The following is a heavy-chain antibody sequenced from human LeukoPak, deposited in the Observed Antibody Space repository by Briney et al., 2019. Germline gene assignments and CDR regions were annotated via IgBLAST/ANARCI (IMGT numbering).Heavy chain of an antibody. CDR3: ARPYYYDSSGYYIDY. V-gene: IGHV1-18*01. Sequence: ASVKVSCKASGYTFTSYGISWVRQDPGQGLEWMGWISAYNGNTNYAQKLQGRVTMTTDTSTSTAYMELRSLRSDDTAVYYCARPYYYDSSGYYIDYWGQGTLVTVSS. CDR2: ISAYNGNT. D-gene: IGHD3-22*01. CDR1: GYTFTSYG. J-gene: IGHJ4*02.